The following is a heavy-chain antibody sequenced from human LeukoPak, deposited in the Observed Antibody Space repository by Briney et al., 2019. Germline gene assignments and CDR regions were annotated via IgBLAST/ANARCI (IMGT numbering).Heavy chain of an antibody. D-gene: IGHD1-26*01. CDR1: GFTFSSYW. V-gene: IGHV3-48*04. Sequence: GGSLRLSCAASGFTFSSYWMSWVRQGPGKGPEWVSYISSSGDTVFYGYSLNGRFTISRDNAKNSLYLQINNLRAEDTSVYYCARDGSFTSGSFFDSWGQGTLVTVSS. J-gene: IGHJ4*02. CDR2: ISSSGDTV. CDR3: ARDGSFTSGSFFDS.